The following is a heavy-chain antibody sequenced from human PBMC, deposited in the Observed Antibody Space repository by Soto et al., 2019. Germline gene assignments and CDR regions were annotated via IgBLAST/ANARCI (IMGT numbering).Heavy chain of an antibody. CDR2: IYYSGST. Sequence: SETLPLTCTVSGGSISSYYWSWIRQPPGKGLEWIGYIYYSGSTNYNPSLKSRVTISVDTSKNQFSLKLSSVTAADTAVYYCARDANGDAFDIWGQGTMVTVSS. J-gene: IGHJ3*02. D-gene: IGHD2-8*01. CDR1: GGSISSYY. CDR3: ARDANGDAFDI. V-gene: IGHV4-59*01.